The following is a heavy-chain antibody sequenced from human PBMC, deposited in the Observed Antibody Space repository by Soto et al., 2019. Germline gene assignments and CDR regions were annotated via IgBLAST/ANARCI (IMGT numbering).Heavy chain of an antibody. CDR2: IYSGGST. Sequence: EVQLVESGGGLVQPGGSLRLSCAASGFTVSSNYMSWVRQAPGKGLEWVSVIYSGGSTYYADSVKGRFTISRDNSKNTLYLQMNSLRAEDTAVYYCARDSVTTGYAFDIWGQGTMVTVSS. D-gene: IGHD4-17*01. V-gene: IGHV3-66*01. CDR3: ARDSVTTGYAFDI. J-gene: IGHJ3*02. CDR1: GFTVSSNY.